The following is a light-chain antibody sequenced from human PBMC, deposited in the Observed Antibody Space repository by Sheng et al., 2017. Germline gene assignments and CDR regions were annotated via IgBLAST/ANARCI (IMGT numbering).Light chain of an antibody. J-gene: IGKJ1*01. CDR2: GAD. CDR3: QQYNNWPPWT. Sequence: EIVMTQSPATLSVSPGERATLSCRASQSISSSLAWYQQKPGQAPRLLIYGADTRASGIPARFSGSGSGTEFTLTISSLQSEDFAVYYCQQYNNWPPWTFGQGTEGG. CDR1: QSISSS. V-gene: IGKV3-15*01.